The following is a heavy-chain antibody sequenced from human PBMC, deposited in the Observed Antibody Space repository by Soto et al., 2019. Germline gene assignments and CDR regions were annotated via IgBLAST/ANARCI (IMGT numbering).Heavy chain of an antibody. J-gene: IGHJ5*02. D-gene: IGHD2-2*02. Sequence: QVQLVQSGAEVKKPGASVKVSCKASGYTFTSYAMHWVRQAPGQRLEWMGWINAGNGNTKYSQKFQGRVTITRDTXAXTXXMELSSLRSEDTAVYYCAPTGYCSSTSCYKDWFDPWGQGTLVTVSS. CDR3: APTGYCSSTSCYKDWFDP. V-gene: IGHV1-3*01. CDR1: GYTFTSYA. CDR2: INAGNGNT.